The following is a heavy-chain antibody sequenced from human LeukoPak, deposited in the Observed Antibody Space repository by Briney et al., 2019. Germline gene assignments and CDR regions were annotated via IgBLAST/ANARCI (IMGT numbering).Heavy chain of an antibody. V-gene: IGHV4-34*01. Sequence: SETLSLTCAVYGGSFSGYYWSWIRQPPGKGLEWIGEINHSGSTNYNPSLKSRVTISVDTPKNQFSLKLSSVTAADTAVYYCVRDAIYLYYFDYWGQGTLVTVSS. CDR1: GGSFSGYY. J-gene: IGHJ4*02. CDR2: INHSGST. CDR3: VRDAIYLYYFDY. D-gene: IGHD2-2*02.